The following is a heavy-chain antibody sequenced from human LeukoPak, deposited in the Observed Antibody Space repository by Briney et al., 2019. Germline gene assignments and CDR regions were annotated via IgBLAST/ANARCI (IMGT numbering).Heavy chain of an antibody. J-gene: IGHJ4*02. CDR2: IHSDGSST. CDR3: ARGGSTWLDY. Sequence: GGSLRLSCAASGFTFSSYWMHWVRQAPGKGLVWVSRIHSDGSSTNYADSVKGRFTISRDNAKNTLYLQMNSLGAEDTAVYYCARGGSTWLDYWGQGTLVTVSS. V-gene: IGHV3-74*01. CDR1: GFTFSSYW. D-gene: IGHD5/OR15-5a*01.